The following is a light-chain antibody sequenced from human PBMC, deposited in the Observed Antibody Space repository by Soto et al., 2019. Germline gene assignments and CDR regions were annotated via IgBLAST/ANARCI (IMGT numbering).Light chain of an antibody. Sequence: SYELTQPPSVSVAPGKTARITCGGNNIGSKSVHWYQQKPGQAPVMVIYYESDRPXGIPERFSGSNSGNTATLTISRVEAGDEADYYCQVWDSSSDHVVFGGGTKLTVL. CDR2: YES. CDR1: NIGSKS. CDR3: QVWDSSSDHVV. V-gene: IGLV3-21*04. J-gene: IGLJ2*01.